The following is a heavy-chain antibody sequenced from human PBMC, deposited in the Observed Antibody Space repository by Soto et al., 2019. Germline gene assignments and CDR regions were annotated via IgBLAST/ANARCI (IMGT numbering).Heavy chain of an antibody. CDR3: ARGVSYESGVLRNYHYYGMFV. D-gene: IGHD3-22*01. CDR2: ISPYDDDT. V-gene: IGHV1-18*01. Sequence: ASVKVSCKASGYTFSSYGISWVRQAPGQGLEWLGWISPYDDDTKYAQNLQGRVRMTTDTSTRTVYMDLRSLRSDDTAIYYCARGVSYESGVLRNYHYYGMFVWG. J-gene: IGHJ6*02. CDR1: GYTFSSYG.